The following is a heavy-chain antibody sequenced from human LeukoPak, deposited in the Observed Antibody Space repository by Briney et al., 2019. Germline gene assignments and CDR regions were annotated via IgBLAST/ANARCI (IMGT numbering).Heavy chain of an antibody. V-gene: IGHV3-66*02. D-gene: IGHD5-18*01. Sequence: PGGSLRLSCAASGFTVSSNYMSWVRQAPGKGLEWVSVIYSGGSTYYADSVKGRFTISRDSSKNTLYPQMNSLRAEDTAVYYCARGRGYSYGYGVYYYYYMDVWGKGTTVTVSS. J-gene: IGHJ6*03. CDR1: GFTVSSNY. CDR3: ARGRGYSYGYGVYYYYYMDV. CDR2: IYSGGST.